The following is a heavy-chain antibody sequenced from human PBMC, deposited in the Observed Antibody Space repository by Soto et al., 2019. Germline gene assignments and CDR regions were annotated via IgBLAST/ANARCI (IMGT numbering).Heavy chain of an antibody. CDR2: ISAHNGNT. D-gene: IGHD1-1*01. CDR1: GYDFTTYG. J-gene: IGHJ4*02. CDR3: ARGRYGDY. V-gene: IGHV1-18*01. Sequence: QVHLVQSGAEVXXPGASVKVSCKGSGYDFTTYGITWVRQAPGQGLEWMAWISAHNGNTDYAQKLQGRVTVTRDTSTSTAYMELRSLRSDDTAMYYCARGRYGDYWGQGALVTVSS.